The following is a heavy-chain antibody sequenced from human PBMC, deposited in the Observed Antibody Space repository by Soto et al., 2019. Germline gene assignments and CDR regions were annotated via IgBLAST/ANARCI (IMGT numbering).Heavy chain of an antibody. CDR2: IYYSGRT. CDR3: ARGVDYGGNNIDY. J-gene: IGHJ4*02. CDR1: GGSITSGDYY. D-gene: IGHD4-17*01. Sequence: QVQLQESGPGLVKPSQTLSLTCTVSGGSITSGDYYWTWIRQHPGRGLEWIGSIYYSGRTYYNPSLKSRVSISIDTSKNQFSLKLSSVTAADTAVYYCARGVDYGGNNIDYWGQGTLVSVSS. V-gene: IGHV4-31*03.